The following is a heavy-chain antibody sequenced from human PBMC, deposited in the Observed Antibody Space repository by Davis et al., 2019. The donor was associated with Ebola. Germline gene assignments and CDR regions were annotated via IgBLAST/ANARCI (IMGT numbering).Heavy chain of an antibody. CDR3: AKAATGYLGYYDFWSGPWDAFDI. CDR1: GFTFSSYG. D-gene: IGHD3-3*01. V-gene: IGHV3-30*02. Sequence: GESLKISCAASGFTFSSYGMHWVRQAPGKGLEWVAVIWYDGSNKYYADSVKGRFTISRDNSKNTLYLQMNSLRAEDTAVYYCAKAATGYLGYYDFWSGPWDAFDIWGQGTMVTVSS. J-gene: IGHJ3*02. CDR2: IWYDGSNK.